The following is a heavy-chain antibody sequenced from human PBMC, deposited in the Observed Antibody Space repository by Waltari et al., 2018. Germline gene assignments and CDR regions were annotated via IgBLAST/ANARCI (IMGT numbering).Heavy chain of an antibody. J-gene: IGHJ5*02. CDR1: GYTLTELS. D-gene: IGHD4-17*01. CDR2: FEPEDGET. Sequence: QVQLVQSGAEVKKPGASVKVSCKVSGYTLTELSMHWVRQAPGKGLEWMGGFEPEDGETIYAQKFQGRVTMTEDTATDTAYMELSSLRSEDTAVYYCATRHKNNYGGNSHWFDPWGQGTLVTVSS. V-gene: IGHV1-24*01. CDR3: ATRHKNNYGGNSHWFDP.